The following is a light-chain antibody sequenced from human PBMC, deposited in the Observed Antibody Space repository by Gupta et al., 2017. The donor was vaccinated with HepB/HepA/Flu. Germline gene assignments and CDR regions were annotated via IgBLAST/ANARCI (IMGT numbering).Light chain of an antibody. V-gene: IGLV3-21*03. CDR3: QVWDDISDQVV. J-gene: IGLJ3*02. CDR1: NIGSKS. Sequence: SYVLTQPPSVSVAPGKTATITCGGNNIGSKSVHWYQLKPGRAPVPVVYDDDDLPSGIPERISGSNSGTTASLTISRVEAGDEADDYCQVWDDISDQVVFGGGTKLTV. CDR2: DDD.